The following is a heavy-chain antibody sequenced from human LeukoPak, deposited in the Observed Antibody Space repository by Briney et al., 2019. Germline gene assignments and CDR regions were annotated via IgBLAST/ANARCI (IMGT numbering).Heavy chain of an antibody. J-gene: IGHJ4*02. CDR3: AKEGRSLQTY. Sequence: GGSLRLSCAASGFTFSSYWMTWVRQAPGKGLEWVANIKQDGSEKYYVDSVKGRFTISRDNAKNSLYLQMNSLRVEDTAVYYCAKEGRSLQTYWGQGTLVTVSS. CDR1: GFTFSSYW. V-gene: IGHV3-7*03. CDR2: IKQDGSEK. D-gene: IGHD5-24*01.